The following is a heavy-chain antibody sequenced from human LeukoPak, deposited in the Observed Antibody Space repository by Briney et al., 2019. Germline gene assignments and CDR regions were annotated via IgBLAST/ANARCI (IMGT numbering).Heavy chain of an antibody. CDR1: GGTFSSYA. J-gene: IGHJ6*02. D-gene: IGHD5-24*01. CDR3: ARGAGDGYNDYYYGMDV. CDR2: IIPIFGTA. Sequence: SVKVSCKASGGTFSSYAISWVRQAPGQGLEWVGGIIPIFGTANYAQKFQGRVTITADESTSTAYMELSSLRSEDTAVYYCARGAGDGYNDYYYGMDVWGQGTTVTVSS. V-gene: IGHV1-69*13.